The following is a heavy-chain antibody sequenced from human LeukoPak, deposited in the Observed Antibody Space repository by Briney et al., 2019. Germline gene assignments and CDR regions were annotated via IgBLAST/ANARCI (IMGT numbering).Heavy chain of an antibody. Sequence: PGGSLRLSCAASGFTFSSYWMHWVRQAPGKGLVWVSRINSDGSSTSYADSVKGRFTISRDNAKNTLYLQVNSLRAEDTAVYYCARAHDYYDILTGYSYAFDIWGQGTMVTVSS. CDR3: ARAHDYYDILTGYSYAFDI. CDR1: GFTFSSYW. J-gene: IGHJ3*02. CDR2: INSDGSST. D-gene: IGHD3-9*01. V-gene: IGHV3-74*01.